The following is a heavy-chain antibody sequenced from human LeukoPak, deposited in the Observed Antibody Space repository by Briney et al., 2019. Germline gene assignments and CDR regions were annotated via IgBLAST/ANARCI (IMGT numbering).Heavy chain of an antibody. J-gene: IGHJ4*02. V-gene: IGHV1-2*02. CDR1: GYTFTGYY. Sequence: ASVKVSCKASGYTFTGYYMHWVRQAPGQGLEWMGWINPNSGGTNYAQKFQGRVTMTRDTSISTAYMELSRLRSDDTAVYYCARDLQSSSGYCYVVGYWGQGTLVTVSS. CDR2: INPNSGGT. D-gene: IGHD3-22*01. CDR3: ARDLQSSSGYCYVVGY.